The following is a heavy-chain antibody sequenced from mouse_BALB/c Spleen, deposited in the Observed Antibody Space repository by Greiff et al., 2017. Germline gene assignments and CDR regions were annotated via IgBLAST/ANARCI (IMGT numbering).Heavy chain of an antibody. CDR3: ARERDGSRGWFAY. V-gene: IGHV2-9*02. CDR1: GFSLTSYG. J-gene: IGHJ3*01. Sequence: VQLQESGPGLVAPSQSLSITCTVSGFSLTSYGVHWVRQPPGKGLEWLGVIWAGGSTNYNSALMSRLSISKDNSKSQVFLKMNSLQTDDTAMYYCARERDGSRGWFAYWGQGTLVTVSA. CDR2: IWAGGST. D-gene: IGHD1-1*01.